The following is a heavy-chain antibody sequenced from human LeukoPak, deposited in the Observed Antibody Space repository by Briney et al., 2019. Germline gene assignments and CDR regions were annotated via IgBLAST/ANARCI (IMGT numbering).Heavy chain of an antibody. CDR3: ARYGGSGWVIDN. Sequence: PSETLSLTCTVSGGSISSYYWTWIRQPPGKGLEWIGYIYYTGATSYNPSLKSRVTISVDTSKKQFSLKLTSVTAADTAVYYCARYGGSGWVIDNWGQGTLVTVSS. D-gene: IGHD6-19*01. CDR1: GGSISSYY. J-gene: IGHJ4*02. CDR2: IYYTGAT. V-gene: IGHV4-59*08.